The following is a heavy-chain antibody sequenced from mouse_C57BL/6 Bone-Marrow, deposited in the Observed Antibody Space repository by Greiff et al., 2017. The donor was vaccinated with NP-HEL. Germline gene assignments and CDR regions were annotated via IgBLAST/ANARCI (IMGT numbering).Heavy chain of an antibody. V-gene: IGHV1-59*01. J-gene: IGHJ4*01. Sequence: QVQLQQPGAELVRPGTSVKLSCKASGYTFTSYWMHWVKQRPGQGLEWIGVIDPSDSYTNYNQTFKGKATLTVDTSSSTAYMQLSSLTSEDSAVYYCARDLLWLRRRGYDAMDYWGQGTSVTVSS. CDR3: ARDLLWLRRRGYDAMDY. D-gene: IGHD2-2*01. CDR2: IDPSDSYT. CDR1: GYTFTSYW.